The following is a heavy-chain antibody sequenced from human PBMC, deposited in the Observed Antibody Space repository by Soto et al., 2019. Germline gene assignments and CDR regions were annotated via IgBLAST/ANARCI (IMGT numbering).Heavy chain of an antibody. J-gene: IGHJ5*02. CDR1: GYSFTNYW. V-gene: IGHV5-51*01. CDR2: IYPGDSDT. D-gene: IGHD2-2*01. CDR3: ARMPDSWFDP. Sequence: GESLKISCKGSGYSFTNYWIGWVRQMPGKGLEWMGIIYPGDSDTRYSPSFQGQVTISADKSISTAYLQWSSLEASDTAIYYCARMPDSWFDPWGQGTLVTVSS.